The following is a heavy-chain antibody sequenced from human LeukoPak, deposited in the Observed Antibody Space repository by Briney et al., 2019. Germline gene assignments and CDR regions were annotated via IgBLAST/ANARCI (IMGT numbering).Heavy chain of an antibody. D-gene: IGHD1-1*01. Sequence: GGSLRLSYTASGFTFGDYAMSWIRQAPGKGLEWVGFIRSKAYGETADYAASVKGRFTISRDDSKAIAYLQMNSLKTEDTAVYHCTRDRGAYNLYDYWGQGTLVTVSS. CDR3: TRDRGAYNLYDY. CDR1: GFTFGDYA. CDR2: IRSKAYGETA. V-gene: IGHV3-49*03. J-gene: IGHJ4*02.